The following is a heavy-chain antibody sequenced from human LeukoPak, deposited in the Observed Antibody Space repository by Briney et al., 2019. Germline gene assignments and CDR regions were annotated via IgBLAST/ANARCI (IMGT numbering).Heavy chain of an antibody. D-gene: IGHD4-17*01. Sequence: ASVKVSCKASGYTFTSYGISWVRQAPGQGLEWMGWISAYNGNTNYAQKLQGRVTMTTDTSTSTAYMELRSLRSDDTAVYYCARDPSQSSYGDTIYYYYYYMDVWGKGTTVTVSS. CDR2: ISAYNGNT. CDR1: GYTFTSYG. V-gene: IGHV1-18*01. CDR3: ARDPSQSSYGDTIYYYYYYMDV. J-gene: IGHJ6*03.